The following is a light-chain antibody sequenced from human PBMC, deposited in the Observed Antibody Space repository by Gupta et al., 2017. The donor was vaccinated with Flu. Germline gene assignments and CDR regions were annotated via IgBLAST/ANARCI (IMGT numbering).Light chain of an antibody. CDR2: DAS. CDR3: QQYDDWPPWT. J-gene: IGKJ1*01. V-gene: IGKV3-15*01. Sequence: EKVMTQSPATLSVSPGERVTLSCRASQTVYNNLAWYQQVPGQAPRLLIYDASTRATDVPARFSGSGSGTEXTLTISXLQSDDVAVYYCQQYDDWPPWTFGXGTRVEIK. CDR1: QTVYNN.